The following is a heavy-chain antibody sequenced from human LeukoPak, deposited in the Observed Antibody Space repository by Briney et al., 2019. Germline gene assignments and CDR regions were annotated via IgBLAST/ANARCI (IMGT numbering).Heavy chain of an antibody. CDR2: IYYSGST. Sequence: PETLSLTCTVSGGSISSHYWSWIRQPPGKGLEWIGYIYYSGSTNYNPSLKSRVTISVDTSKNQFSLKLSSVTAADTAVYYCARERSYYDFWEIDYWGQGTLVTVSS. J-gene: IGHJ4*02. CDR3: ARERSYYDFWEIDY. D-gene: IGHD3-3*01. V-gene: IGHV4-59*11. CDR1: GGSISSHY.